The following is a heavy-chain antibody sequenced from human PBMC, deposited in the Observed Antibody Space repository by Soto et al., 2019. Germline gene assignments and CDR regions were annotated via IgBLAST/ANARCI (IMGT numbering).Heavy chain of an antibody. D-gene: IGHD3-10*01. CDR1: GYGFTSYW. CDR2: IDPSDSYT. J-gene: IGHJ5*02. CDR3: ASLCYGSGSFKRYNWFAP. Sequence: GESLKIACKGSGYGFTSYWISWVRQMPGKGLEWMGRIDPSDSYTNYSPSFQGHVTISADKSISTAYLQWSSLKASDTAMYYCASLCYGSGSFKRYNWFAPRGKGTLVTVSS. V-gene: IGHV5-10-1*01.